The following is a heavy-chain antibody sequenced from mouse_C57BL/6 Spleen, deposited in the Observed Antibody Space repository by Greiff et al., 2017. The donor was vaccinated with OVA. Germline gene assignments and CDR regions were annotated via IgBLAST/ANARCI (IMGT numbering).Heavy chain of an antibody. D-gene: IGHD2-5*01. J-gene: IGHJ2*01. CDR1: EYEFPSHD. CDR2: INSDGGST. Sequence: EVKVEESGGGLVQPGESLKLSCESNEYEFPSHDMSWVRKTPEKRLELVAAINSDGGSTYYPDTMERRFIISRDNTKKTLYLQMSSLRSEDTALYYCARQGSNYVVAYWGQGTTLTVSS. V-gene: IGHV5-2*03. CDR3: ARQGSNYVVAY.